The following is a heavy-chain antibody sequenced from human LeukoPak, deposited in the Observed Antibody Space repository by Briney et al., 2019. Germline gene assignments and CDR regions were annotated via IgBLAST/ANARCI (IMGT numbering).Heavy chain of an antibody. V-gene: IGHV1-46*01. J-gene: IGHJ6*02. D-gene: IGHD3-3*01. CDR2: INPSGGST. Sequence: ASVKVSCKASGYTFTSYYMHWVRQAPGQGLEWMGIINPSGGSTSYAQKFQGRVTMTRDTSTSAVYMELSSLRSEDTAVYYCARDRRLFYYGMDVWGQGTTVTVSS. CDR3: ARDRRLFYYGMDV. CDR1: GYTFTSYY.